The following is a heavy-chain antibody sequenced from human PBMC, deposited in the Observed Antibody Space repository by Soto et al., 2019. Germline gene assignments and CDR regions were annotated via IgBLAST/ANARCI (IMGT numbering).Heavy chain of an antibody. D-gene: IGHD2-15*01. CDR3: TTGTDPGYCSGGSCYSEYYYYYGLDV. Sequence: GGSLILSCAASGFIFINAWMNWVRQAPGKGLEWVGRIKSKTDGGTTDYAAPVKGRFTISRDDSKNTLYLQMNSLKTEDTAVYYCTTGTDPGYCSGGSCYSEYYYYYGLDVWGQGTTVTVSS. J-gene: IGHJ6*02. V-gene: IGHV3-15*07. CDR1: GFIFINAW. CDR2: IKSKTDGGTT.